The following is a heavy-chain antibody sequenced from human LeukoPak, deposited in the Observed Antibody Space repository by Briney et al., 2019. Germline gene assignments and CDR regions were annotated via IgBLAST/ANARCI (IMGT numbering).Heavy chain of an antibody. CDR1: GFTFSSYW. J-gene: IGHJ4*02. CDR2: ITSSGDSI. D-gene: IGHD6-19*01. V-gene: IGHV3-48*04. Sequence: QSGGSLRLSCAASGFTFSSYWMHWVRQAPGKGLEWVAHITSSGDSIFYADSVKGRFTISRDNAKNSLYLQMHRLSAEDTAVYYCATKVAGTSHFSYWGQGTRVAVSS. CDR3: ATKVAGTSHFSY.